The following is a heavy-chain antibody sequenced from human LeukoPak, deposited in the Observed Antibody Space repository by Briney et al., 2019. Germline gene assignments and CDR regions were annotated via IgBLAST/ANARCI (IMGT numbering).Heavy chain of an antibody. CDR1: GYTFTGYY. J-gene: IGHJ6*02. D-gene: IGHD4-17*01. V-gene: IGHV1-2*02. CDR2: INPNSGGT. Sequence: ASVTVSCEASGYTFTGYYMHWVRQAPGQGHEWMGWINPNSGGTNYAQKFQGRVTMTRDTSISTAYMELSRLRSDDTAVYYCARDGDYGDYGMDVWGQGTTVTVSS. CDR3: ARDGDYGDYGMDV.